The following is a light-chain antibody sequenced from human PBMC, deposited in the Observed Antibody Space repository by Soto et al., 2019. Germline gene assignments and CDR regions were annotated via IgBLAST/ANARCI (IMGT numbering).Light chain of an antibody. V-gene: IGKV1-39*01. CDR1: QSISRY. CDR3: HQHYSTLFN. Sequence: DIQMTQSPSALSASVGDRVTITCRASQSISRYLNWYQQKPGKAPESLIYAASSLQSRVPSRISGSGSWTAFTLPTSNLQHEEYATYYCHQHYSTLFNFGPGTKVEIK. J-gene: IGKJ3*01. CDR2: AAS.